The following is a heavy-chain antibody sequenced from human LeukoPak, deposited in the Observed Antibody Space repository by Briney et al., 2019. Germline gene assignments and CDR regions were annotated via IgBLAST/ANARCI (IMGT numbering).Heavy chain of an antibody. CDR1: GGTFSSYA. CDR3: ARGYSYFDY. D-gene: IGHD1-1*01. CDR2: IIPILGMA. J-gene: IGHJ4*02. Sequence: GASVKVSCKASGGTFSSYAISWVRQAPGQGLEWMGRIIPILGMANYAQKFQGRVTITADKSTSTAYMELSSLRSEDTAVYYCARGYSYFDYWGQGTLVTVSS. V-gene: IGHV1-69*04.